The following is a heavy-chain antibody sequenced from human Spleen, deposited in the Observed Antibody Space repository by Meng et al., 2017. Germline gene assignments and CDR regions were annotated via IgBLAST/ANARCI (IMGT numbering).Heavy chain of an antibody. V-gene: IGHV4-39*07. D-gene: IGHD1-26*01. CDR3: AGGEDYYYGVDV. CDR1: GGSISRSSYY. Sequence: SETLSLSCIASGGSISRSSYYWGWIRQPPGKGLEWIGSIYYSGTTYYNPSLKSRVAVSVDTSKNQFSLKVTSVTAADTAVYYCAGGEDYYYGVDVWGQGTTVTVSS. J-gene: IGHJ6*02. CDR2: IYYSGTT.